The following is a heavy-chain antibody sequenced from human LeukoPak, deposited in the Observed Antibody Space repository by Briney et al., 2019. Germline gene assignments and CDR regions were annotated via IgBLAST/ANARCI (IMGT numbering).Heavy chain of an antibody. CDR3: AREDAASVDY. CDR2: ISSSSSYI. Sequence: GGSLRLSCAASGFTFSSYSMDWVRQAPGKGLEWVSSISSSSSYIYYADSVKGRFTISRDNAKNSLYLQMNSLRAEDTAVYYCAREDAASVDYWGQGTLVTVSS. J-gene: IGHJ4*02. V-gene: IGHV3-21*01. D-gene: IGHD2-15*01. CDR1: GFTFSSYS.